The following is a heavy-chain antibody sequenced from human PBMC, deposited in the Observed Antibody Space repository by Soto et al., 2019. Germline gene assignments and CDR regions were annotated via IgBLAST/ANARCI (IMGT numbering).Heavy chain of an antibody. Sequence: QVQLVQSGAEVRKPGASVKVSCKASGYTFNRHDIQWVRQAPGQGLEWMGMIDPSGGDTNYAKKSQGRATLTSDTSTSTMYGELSSLRSEDAAVYYRAKRRGVVLTRSSVDYWGPGTVVIVSS. V-gene: IGHV1-46*02. CDR2: IDPSGGDT. CDR3: AKRRGVVLTRSSVDY. CDR1: GYTFNRHD. D-gene: IGHD3-22*01. J-gene: IGHJ4*02.